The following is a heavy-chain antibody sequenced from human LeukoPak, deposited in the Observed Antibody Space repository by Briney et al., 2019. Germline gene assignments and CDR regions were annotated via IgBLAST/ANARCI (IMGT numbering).Heavy chain of an antibody. CDR2: IYYSGGT. Sequence: SETLSLTCTVSGGSISSSYWSWIRQPPGKGLEWIGYIYYSGGTNYNPSLKSRVTISVDTSKNQCSLKLSSVTAADTAVYYCARLRWEPDDAFDIWGQGTMVTVSS. V-gene: IGHV4-59*08. D-gene: IGHD1-26*01. CDR1: GGSISSSY. J-gene: IGHJ3*02. CDR3: ARLRWEPDDAFDI.